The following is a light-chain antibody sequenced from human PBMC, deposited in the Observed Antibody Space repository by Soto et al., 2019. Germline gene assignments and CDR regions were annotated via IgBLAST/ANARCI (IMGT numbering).Light chain of an antibody. Sequence: QSALTQPASVSGSPGQSITISCTGTSSDVGTYNLVSWYQQYPGTAPKLMIYEVNERPSGVSNRFSGSKSGNTASLTISGLQAEDEADYYCCSFAGANTYAFGTGTKVTVL. CDR1: SSDVGTYNL. CDR3: CSFAGANTYA. V-gene: IGLV2-23*02. CDR2: EVN. J-gene: IGLJ1*01.